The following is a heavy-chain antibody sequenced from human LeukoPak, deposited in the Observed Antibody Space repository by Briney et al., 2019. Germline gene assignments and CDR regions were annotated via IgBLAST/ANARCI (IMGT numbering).Heavy chain of an antibody. J-gene: IGHJ6*03. V-gene: IGHV1-46*01. CDR2: INPSGDST. CDR1: GYTFSINY. CDR3: ARLARYSSSPISPLYYHYYMDV. Sequence: ASVTVSFTSSGYTFSINYMHWGRQAPRQGLGWMGMINPSGDSTSYQQNFQGKIPMTTASSTSTIYMELSSLTSDDTAMYYCARLARYSSSPISPLYYHYYMDVWGKGTTVTVSS. D-gene: IGHD6-19*01.